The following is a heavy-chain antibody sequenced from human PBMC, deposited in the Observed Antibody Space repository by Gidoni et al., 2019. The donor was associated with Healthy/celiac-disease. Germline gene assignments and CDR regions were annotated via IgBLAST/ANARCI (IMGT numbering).Heavy chain of an antibody. CDR2: ISGSGGST. J-gene: IGHJ6*02. CDR1: GFTFSSYA. Sequence: EVQLLESGGGLVQPGGSLRRSCAAAGFTFSSYAMSWVRQAPGKGLEWVSAISGSGGSTYYADSVKGRFTISRDNSKNTLYLQMNSLRAEDTAVYYCAKEWNSNKPYYYYGMDVWGQGTTVTVSS. V-gene: IGHV3-23*01. D-gene: IGHD4-4*01. CDR3: AKEWNSNKPYYYYGMDV.